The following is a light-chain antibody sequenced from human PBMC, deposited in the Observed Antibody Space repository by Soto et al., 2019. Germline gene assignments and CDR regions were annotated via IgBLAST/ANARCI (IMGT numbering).Light chain of an antibody. J-gene: IGLJ1*01. V-gene: IGLV2-8*01. CDR2: EVY. CDR1: SSDVGGYNY. CDR3: SSYVGTNSYV. Sequence: QSVLTQPPSASGSPGQSVTISCTGTSSDVGGYNYVSWYQHHPGKAPKLLIYEVYKRPSGVPDRFSGSKSGNTAALTVSGLQAEDEADYYCSSYVGTNSYVFGTGTKVTVL.